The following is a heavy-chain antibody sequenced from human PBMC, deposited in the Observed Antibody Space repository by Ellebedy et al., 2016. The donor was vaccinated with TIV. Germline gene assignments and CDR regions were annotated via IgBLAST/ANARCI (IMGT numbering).Heavy chain of an antibody. CDR2: IKQDGSEK. CDR1: GFTFSSYW. Sequence: GESLKISXAASGFTFSSYWMSWVRQAPGKGLEWVANIKQDGSEKYYVDSVKGRFTISRDNAKNSLYLQMNSLRAEDTAVYYCARLGLDWSTYYGMDVWGQGTTVTVSS. CDR3: ARLGLDWSTYYGMDV. D-gene: IGHD3/OR15-3a*01. J-gene: IGHJ6*02. V-gene: IGHV3-7*01.